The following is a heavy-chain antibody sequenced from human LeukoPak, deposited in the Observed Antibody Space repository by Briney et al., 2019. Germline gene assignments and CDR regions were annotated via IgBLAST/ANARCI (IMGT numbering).Heavy chain of an antibody. D-gene: IGHD3-22*01. CDR3: AREVRYYYDSSGVLAYFDL. Sequence: PSETLSLTCTVSGGSISSYYWSWIRQPPGKGLEWIGYIYYSGSTNYNPSLKSRVTISVDTSKNQFSLKLSSVTAADTAVYYCAREVRYYYDSSGVLAYFDLWGRGTLVTVSS. CDR2: IYYSGST. V-gene: IGHV4-59*01. CDR1: GGSISSYY. J-gene: IGHJ2*01.